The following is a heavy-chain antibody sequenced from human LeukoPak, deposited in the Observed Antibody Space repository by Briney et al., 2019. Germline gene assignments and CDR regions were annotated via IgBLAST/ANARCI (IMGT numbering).Heavy chain of an antibody. D-gene: IGHD2-21*02. CDR2: ISYDASDE. Sequence: GRSLRLSCAASGFTFSSYAMHWVRQAPGKGLEWVAVISYDASDEYYADSVKGRFTISRDNTENSLYLQMNSLRAEDTAVYYCARETLGVTAFDIWGQGTMVTVSS. V-gene: IGHV3-30*04. J-gene: IGHJ3*02. CDR3: ARETLGVTAFDI. CDR1: GFTFSSYA.